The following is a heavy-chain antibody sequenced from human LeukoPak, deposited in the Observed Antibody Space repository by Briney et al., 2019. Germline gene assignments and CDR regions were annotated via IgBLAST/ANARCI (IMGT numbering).Heavy chain of an antibody. Sequence: RASVKVSCKASEYTFTSYDINWVRQATGQGLEWMGWMNPNSGNTSYAQKFQGRVTMTRNTSISTAYMELSSLRSEDTAVYYCARVSSVAGAFHSLGYWGQGTLVTVSS. D-gene: IGHD6-13*01. J-gene: IGHJ4*02. CDR1: EYTFTSYD. V-gene: IGHV1-8*01. CDR2: MNPNSGNT. CDR3: ARVSSVAGAFHSLGY.